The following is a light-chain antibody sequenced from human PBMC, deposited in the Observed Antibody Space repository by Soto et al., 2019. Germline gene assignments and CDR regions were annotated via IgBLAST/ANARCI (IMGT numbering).Light chain of an antibody. J-gene: IGKJ1*01. CDR2: GAS. CDR3: QQYNNWWT. Sequence: EIVMTQSPATLSVSPGERATLSCRASQSVSSNLAWYQQKPGQAPRLLIYGASTRATGIPARFSGSGPGTEFTLTISSLQSEDFAVYYCQQYNNWWTFGQGTKV. CDR1: QSVSSN. V-gene: IGKV3-15*01.